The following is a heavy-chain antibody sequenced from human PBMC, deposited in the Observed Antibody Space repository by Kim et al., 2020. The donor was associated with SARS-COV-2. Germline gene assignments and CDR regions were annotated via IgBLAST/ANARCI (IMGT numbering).Heavy chain of an antibody. CDR3: ARTTKTRIVVVPAAIFGY. J-gene: IGHJ4*02. CDR2: IYYSGST. CDR1: GGSISSSSYY. V-gene: IGHV4-39*01. D-gene: IGHD2-2*02. Sequence: SETLSLTCTVSGGSISSSSYYWGWIRQPPGKGLEWIGSIYYSGSTYYNPSLKSRVTISVDTSKNQFSLKLSSVTAADTAVYYCARTTKTRIVVVPAAIFGYWGQGTLVTVSS.